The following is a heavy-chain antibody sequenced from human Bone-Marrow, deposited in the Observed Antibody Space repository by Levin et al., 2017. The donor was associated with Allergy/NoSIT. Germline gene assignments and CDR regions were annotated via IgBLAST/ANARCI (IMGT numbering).Heavy chain of an antibody. Sequence: GGSLRLSCAASGFTFSSYSMNWVRQAPGKGLEWVSYISSSSSTIYYADSVKGRFTISRDNAKNSLYLQMNSLRAEDTAVYYCARDLGRYFDWLLSGGFDYWGQGTLVTVSA. D-gene: IGHD3-9*01. CDR2: ISSSSSTI. J-gene: IGHJ4*02. CDR3: ARDLGRYFDWLLSGGFDY. V-gene: IGHV3-48*01. CDR1: GFTFSSYS.